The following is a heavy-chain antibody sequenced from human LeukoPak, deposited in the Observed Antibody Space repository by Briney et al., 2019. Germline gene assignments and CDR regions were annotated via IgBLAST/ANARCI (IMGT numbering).Heavy chain of an antibody. CDR3: AKDRGYSGYNWFDP. Sequence: PGGSLRLSCAASGFTFSSYSMNWVRQAPGKGLEWVSAISGSGGSTYYADSVKGRFTISRDNSKNTLYLQMNSLRAEDTAVYYCAKDRGYSGYNWFDPWGQGTLVTVSS. V-gene: IGHV3-23*01. CDR2: ISGSGGST. D-gene: IGHD3-10*01. CDR1: GFTFSSYS. J-gene: IGHJ5*02.